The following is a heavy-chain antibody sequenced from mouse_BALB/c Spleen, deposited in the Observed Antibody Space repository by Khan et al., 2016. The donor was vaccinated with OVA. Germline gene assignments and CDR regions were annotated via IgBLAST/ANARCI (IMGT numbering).Heavy chain of an antibody. J-gene: IGHJ1*01. CDR1: GFTFSSFG. CDR3: ARSGSNFHWYFDV. D-gene: IGHD2-5*01. V-gene: IGHV5-17*02. Sequence: DVKLVESGGGLVQPGGSRKLSCAASGFTFSSFGMHWVRQAPKKGLEWVAYVSSGSSTIYYVDTVKGRFTISRDNTKNTLFLQMTSLRSEDTAMYYCARSGSNFHWYFDVWGAGTSVTVSS. CDR2: VSSGSSTI.